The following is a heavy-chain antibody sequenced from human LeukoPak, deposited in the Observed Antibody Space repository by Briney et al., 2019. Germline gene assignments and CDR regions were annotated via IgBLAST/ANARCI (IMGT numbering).Heavy chain of an antibody. D-gene: IGHD3-9*01. CDR2: INPNSGGT. J-gene: IGHJ4*02. Sequence: ASVKVSCKASGYTFISYYIHWVRQAPGQGLEWMGWINPNSGGTNYAQKFYARVTMTRDTSISTAYMELSRLRSDDTAVFYCARSPDILTGENFDYWGQGTLVTVSS. CDR1: GYTFISYY. CDR3: ARSPDILTGENFDY. V-gene: IGHV1-2*02.